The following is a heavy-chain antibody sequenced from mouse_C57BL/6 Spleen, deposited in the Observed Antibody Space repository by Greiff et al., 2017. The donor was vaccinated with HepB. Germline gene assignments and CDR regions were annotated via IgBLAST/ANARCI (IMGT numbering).Heavy chain of an antibody. Sequence: QVQLQQPGAELVKPGASVKLSCKASGYTFTSYWMQWVKQRPGQGLEWIGEIDPSDSYTNYNQKFKGKATLTVDTSSSTAYMQLSSLTSEDSAVYYCARSGLRLFDYWGQGTTLTVSS. J-gene: IGHJ2*01. D-gene: IGHD2-2*01. CDR1: GYTFTSYW. CDR2: IDPSDSYT. V-gene: IGHV1-50*01. CDR3: ARSGLRLFDY.